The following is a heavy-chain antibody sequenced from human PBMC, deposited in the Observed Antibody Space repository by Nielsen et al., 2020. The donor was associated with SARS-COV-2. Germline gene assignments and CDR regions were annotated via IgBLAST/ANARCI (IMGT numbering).Heavy chain of an antibody. V-gene: IGHV5-51*01. CDR1: GYSFTNYY. CDR2: IFPGDSGT. J-gene: IGHJ4*02. CDR3: ARRGLDF. Sequence: GESLKISCHGSGYSFTNYYIAWVRQMPGKGLEWMGLIFPGDSGTRYNPSFEGRVTMSVDRSRNTAYLQWNSLEASDTAMYYCARRGLDFWGQGTLVTVSS.